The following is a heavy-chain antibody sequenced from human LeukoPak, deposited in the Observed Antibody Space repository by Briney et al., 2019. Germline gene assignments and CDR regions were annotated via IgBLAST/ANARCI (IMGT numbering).Heavy chain of an antibody. CDR3: ARRPPTVDIVATMEKSPAYSSGWTFDH. CDR2: INHSGNT. V-gene: IGHV4-34*01. J-gene: IGHJ4*02. Sequence: PSETLSLTCAGYGASFSDYHWSWIRQPPGKGLERIREINHSGNTNYNPSPKSPVTISVDTSKNQFSMKLSSVTAADTAVYYCARRPPTVDIVATMEKSPAYSSGWTFDHWGQGTLVTVSS. CDR1: GASFSDYH. D-gene: IGHD5-12*01.